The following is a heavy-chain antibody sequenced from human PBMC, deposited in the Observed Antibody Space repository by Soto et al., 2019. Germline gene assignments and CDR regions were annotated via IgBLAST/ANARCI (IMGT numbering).Heavy chain of an antibody. Sequence: GGSLRLSCAASGFTFSSYSMNWVRQAPGKGLEWVSSISSSSSYIYYADSVKGRFTISRDNAKNSLYLQMNSLRAEDTAVYYCARDRGGSWYLDAFDIWGQGTMVTVSS. V-gene: IGHV3-21*01. CDR1: GFTFSSYS. CDR2: ISSSSSYI. J-gene: IGHJ3*02. CDR3: ARDRGGSWYLDAFDI. D-gene: IGHD6-13*01.